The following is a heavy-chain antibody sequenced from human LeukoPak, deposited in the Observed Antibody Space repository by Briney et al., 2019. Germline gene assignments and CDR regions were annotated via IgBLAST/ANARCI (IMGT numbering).Heavy chain of an antibody. D-gene: IGHD6-13*01. V-gene: IGHV4-39*02. Sequence: PSETLSLTCTVSGDSISNPSYYWGWIRQPPGKGLEWLGSFYNSESTYYNPSLRSRLTISVDTSKNLFSLKLSSVTAVDTAKFYCAGLRATGTGRGYKDVWGKGTTVIVSS. CDR2: FYNSEST. CDR1: GDSISNPSYY. J-gene: IGHJ6*03. CDR3: AGLRATGTGRGYKDV.